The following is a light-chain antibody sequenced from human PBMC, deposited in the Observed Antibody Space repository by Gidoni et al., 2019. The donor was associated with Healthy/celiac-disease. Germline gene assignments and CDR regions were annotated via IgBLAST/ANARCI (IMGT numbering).Light chain of an antibody. J-gene: IGLJ1*01. CDR3: CSYAGRYTYV. V-gene: IGLV2-11*01. Sequence: QPRSVSGSPGQSVTISCTGTSSDVGGYNFVSWYQQHPGKAPKLMIYDVSKRPSGVPDRFSGSKSGNTASLTISGLQAEDEADYYCCSYAGRYTYVFATGTKVTVL. CDR2: DVS. CDR1: SSDVGGYNF.